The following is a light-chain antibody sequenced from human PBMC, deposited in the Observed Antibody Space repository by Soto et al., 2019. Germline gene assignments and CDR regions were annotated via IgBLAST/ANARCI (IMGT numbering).Light chain of an antibody. CDR3: AAWDDSLSGANWV. CDR1: SSNIGSNY. V-gene: IGLV1-47*01. CDR2: RSN. Sequence: QSVLTQPPSASGTPGQRVTISCSGSSSNIGSNYVYWYQQLPGTAPKLLIYRSNQRPSGVPDRFSGSKSGTSASLAISGLRSEDEADHYCAAWDDSLSGANWVFGGGTKLTVL. J-gene: IGLJ3*02.